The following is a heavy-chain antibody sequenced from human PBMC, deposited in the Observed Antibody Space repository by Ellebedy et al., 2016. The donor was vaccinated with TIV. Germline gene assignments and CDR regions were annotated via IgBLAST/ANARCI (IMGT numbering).Heavy chain of an antibody. CDR2: MNPNSENR. D-gene: IGHD5-12*01. J-gene: IGHJ4*02. V-gene: IGHV1-8*01. CDR1: GYTFTSND. CDR3: ASVNGGYVDDH. Sequence: ASVKVSCXASGYTFTSNDIHWVRQATGQGLEWMGWMNPNSENRGYAERFQGRLTMTKDTSISTAYMELSSLRSEDTAVYYCASVNGGYVDDHWGQGTLVTVSS.